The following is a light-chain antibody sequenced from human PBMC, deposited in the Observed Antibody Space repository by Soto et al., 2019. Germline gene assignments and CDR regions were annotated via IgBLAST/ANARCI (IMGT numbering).Light chain of an antibody. CDR3: QQYNTYST. CDR2: DAS. Sequence: DIQMTQSPSSLSASVGDRVTITCRASQSITNWLAWYQQKPGKAPKLLIYDASSLESGVPSRFSGGGFGTEFTLTINGLQPDDFATYYCQQYNTYSTFGLGTKVDIK. J-gene: IGKJ1*01. CDR1: QSITNW. V-gene: IGKV1-5*01.